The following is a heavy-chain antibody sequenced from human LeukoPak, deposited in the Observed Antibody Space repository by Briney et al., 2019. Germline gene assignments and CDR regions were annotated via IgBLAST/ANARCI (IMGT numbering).Heavy chain of an antibody. J-gene: IGHJ4*02. Sequence: SETLSLTCTVPGGTISGYYWSWIRQPPGKGLEMIGYIYYSGTTEYNPSLKSRITISVDTSKNQFSLRLSSVTAADTAVYYCARLGGGSYPPFDYWGQGTLVTVSS. V-gene: IGHV4-59*08. CDR3: ARLGGGSYPPFDY. CDR2: IYYSGTT. CDR1: GGTISGYY. D-gene: IGHD1-26*01.